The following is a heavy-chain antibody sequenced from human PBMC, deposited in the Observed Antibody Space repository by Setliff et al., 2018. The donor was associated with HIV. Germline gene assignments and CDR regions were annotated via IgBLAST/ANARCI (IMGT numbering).Heavy chain of an antibody. Sequence: SETLSLTCAVYGGSFSDYYWSWIRQPPRKRLEWIGELNDSGSTNYNPSLKSRVTISVDTSKNQFSLRLSSVTAADTGVYYCAMTGYSATWYFDLWGQGTLVTVSS. J-gene: IGHJ4*02. CDR3: AMTGYSATWYFDL. CDR1: GGSFSDYY. D-gene: IGHD3-9*01. CDR2: LNDSGST. V-gene: IGHV4-34*01.